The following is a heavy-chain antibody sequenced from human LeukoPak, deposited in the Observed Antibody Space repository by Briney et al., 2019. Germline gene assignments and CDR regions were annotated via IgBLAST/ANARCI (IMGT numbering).Heavy chain of an antibody. CDR1: GFTFSNYW. J-gene: IGHJ4*02. Sequence: QPGGSLRLSCVASGFTFSNYWMSWVRQAPGKGLEWVADVKQDGSEQYYVDSVKGRFTVSRDNAKNSLHLQMNSLRAEDTAVYYCATDSPYDYWGQGTLVTVSS. CDR3: ATDSPYDY. V-gene: IGHV3-7*01. CDR2: VKQDGSEQ. D-gene: IGHD2-15*01.